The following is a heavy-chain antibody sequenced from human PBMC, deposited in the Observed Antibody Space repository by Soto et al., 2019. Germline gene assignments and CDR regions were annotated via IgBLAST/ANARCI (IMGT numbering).Heavy chain of an antibody. CDR2: TNEDGSRT. Sequence: GGSLRLSCAASGFSFSNHWMHWVRQAPGKGLVWVSRTNEDGSRTDYADSVQGRFTISRDNANNALYLHMNSLRAEDTAIYYCSTDLSGQYDYWGQGVLVTVSS. J-gene: IGHJ4*02. D-gene: IGHD3-16*02. CDR1: GFSFSNHW. CDR3: STDLSGQYDY. V-gene: IGHV3-74*01.